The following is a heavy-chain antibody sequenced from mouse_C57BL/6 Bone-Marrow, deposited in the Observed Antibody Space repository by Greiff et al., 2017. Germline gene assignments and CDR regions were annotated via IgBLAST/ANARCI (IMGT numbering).Heavy chain of an antibody. CDR2: IDPEIGDT. J-gene: IGHJ2*01. D-gene: IGHD2-3*01. CDR3: SSFDGNYFDF. CDR1: GFNIKDDY. Sequence: VQLKESGAELVRPGASVKLSCTASGFNIKDDYIHWVKQRPEQGLEGIGWIDPEIGDTEYASKFQGKATITSDTSSNTAYLQLSSLTSEDTAVYYCSSFDGNYFDFWGQGTPLTVAS. V-gene: IGHV14-4*01.